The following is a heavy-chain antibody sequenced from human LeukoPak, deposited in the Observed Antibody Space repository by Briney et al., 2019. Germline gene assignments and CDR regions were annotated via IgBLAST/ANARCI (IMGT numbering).Heavy chain of an antibody. D-gene: IGHD6-25*01. V-gene: IGHV1-46*01. Sequence: ASVKVSCKASGYTFTRYYMHWVPQAPGQGLEWMGIINPSGGSTSYAQKFQGRVTMTRDTSTSTVYMELSSLRSEDTAVYYCARDGYSSGWQLNWFDPWGQGTLVTVSS. J-gene: IGHJ5*02. CDR1: GYTFTRYY. CDR2: INPSGGST. CDR3: ARDGYSSGWQLNWFDP.